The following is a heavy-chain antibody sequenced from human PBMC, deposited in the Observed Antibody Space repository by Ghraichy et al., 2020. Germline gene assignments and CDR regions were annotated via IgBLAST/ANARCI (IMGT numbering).Heavy chain of an antibody. D-gene: IGHD3-16*01. V-gene: IGHV4-39*01. CDR1: GGSISSSSYY. CDR3: AATGGITFGGVHAFDI. Sequence: SETLSLTCTVSGGSISSSSYYWGWIRQPPGKGLEWIGSIYYSGSTYYNPSLKSRVTISVDTSKNQFSLKLSSVTAADTAVYYCAATGGITFGGVHAFDIWGQGTMVTVSS. CDR2: IYYSGST. J-gene: IGHJ3*02.